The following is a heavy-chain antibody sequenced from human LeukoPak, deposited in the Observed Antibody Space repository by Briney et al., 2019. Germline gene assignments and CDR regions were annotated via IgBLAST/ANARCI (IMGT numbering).Heavy chain of an antibody. D-gene: IGHD6-13*01. CDR2: ISGSGGST. CDR1: GFTFSSYA. Sequence: PGGSLRLSCAASGFTFSSYAMSWVRQAPGKGLEWVSTISGSGGSTYYTDSVKGRFTISRDNSKNTLYLQMNSLRTEDTAVYYCAKAAVYSSSWTPFDDWGQGTLVTVSS. V-gene: IGHV3-23*01. CDR3: AKAAVYSSSWTPFDD. J-gene: IGHJ4*02.